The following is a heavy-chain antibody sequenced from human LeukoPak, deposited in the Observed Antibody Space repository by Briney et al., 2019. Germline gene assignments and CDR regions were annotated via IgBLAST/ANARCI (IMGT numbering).Heavy chain of an antibody. Sequence: ASVTVSCKASGGTFSSYAISWVRQAPGQGLEWMGGIIPIFGTANYAQKFQGRVTITTDESTSTAYMELSSLRSEDTAVYYCASSAAAGTGDYWGQGTLVTVSS. CDR3: ASSAAAGTGDY. CDR2: IIPIFGTA. D-gene: IGHD6-13*01. J-gene: IGHJ4*02. CDR1: GGTFSSYA. V-gene: IGHV1-69*05.